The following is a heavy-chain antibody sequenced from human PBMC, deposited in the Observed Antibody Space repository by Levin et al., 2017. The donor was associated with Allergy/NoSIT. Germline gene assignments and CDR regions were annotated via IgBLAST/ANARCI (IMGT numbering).Heavy chain of an antibody. D-gene: IGHD4-17*01. CDR2: IWYDGSNK. V-gene: IGHV3-33*01. CDR3: ARSLGDRDAFDI. CDR1: GFTFSSYG. Sequence: GGSLRLSCAASGFTFSSYGMHWVRQAPGKGLEWVAVIWYDGSNKYYADSVKGRFTISRDNSKNTLYLQMNSLRAEDTAVYYCARSLGDRDAFDIWGQGTMVTVSS. J-gene: IGHJ3*02.